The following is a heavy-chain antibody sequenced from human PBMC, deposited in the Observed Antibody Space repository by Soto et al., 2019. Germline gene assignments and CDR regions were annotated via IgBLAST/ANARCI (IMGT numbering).Heavy chain of an antibody. CDR2: IIPIFGTA. Sequence: GASVKVSCTASGGTFSSYAISWVRQAPGQGLEWMGGIIPIFGTANYAQKFQGRVTITRDTSASTAYMELSSLRSEDTAVYYCARVGPPADPWGQGTLVTVSS. V-gene: IGHV1-69*05. J-gene: IGHJ5*02. CDR1: GGTFSSYA. CDR3: ARVGPPADP.